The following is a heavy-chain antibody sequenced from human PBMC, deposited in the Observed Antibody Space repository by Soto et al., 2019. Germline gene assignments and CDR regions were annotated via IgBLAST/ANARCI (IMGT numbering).Heavy chain of an antibody. D-gene: IGHD3-22*01. J-gene: IGHJ3*02. CDR3: ASARTYYYDSSGYGAFDI. Sequence: SETLSLTCTVSGGSISGYYWSWIRQPPGKGLEWIGYIYHSGSTYYNPSLKSRVTISVDRSKNQFSRKLSSVTAADTAVYYCASARTYYYDSSGYGAFDIWSQGTMVTVSS. CDR2: IYHSGST. V-gene: IGHV4-30-2*01. CDR1: GGSISGYY.